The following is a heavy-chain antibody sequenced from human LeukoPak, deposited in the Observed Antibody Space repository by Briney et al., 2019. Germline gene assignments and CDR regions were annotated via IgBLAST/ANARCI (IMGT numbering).Heavy chain of an antibody. Sequence: GASVNVSCKTSGYIFTTYGMSWVRQVPGQRLEWMGWVSAYTGQTHFALKYQGRLTVTTDKSTTTGYMELRSLKFDDTAVYYCARDGWEVPRGDPLDFWGQGTMVTVSS. CDR1: GYIFTTYG. J-gene: IGHJ3*01. D-gene: IGHD1-26*01. CDR3: ARDGWEVPRGDPLDF. V-gene: IGHV1-18*01. CDR2: VSAYTGQT.